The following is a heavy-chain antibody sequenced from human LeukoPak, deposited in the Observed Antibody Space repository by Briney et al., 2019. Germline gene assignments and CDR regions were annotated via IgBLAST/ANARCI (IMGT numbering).Heavy chain of an antibody. V-gene: IGHV3-7*01. J-gene: IGHJ6*03. CDR1: GFTFSSHW. CDR3: ASAGVATTFYYYYYMDV. CDR2: IKQDGSEK. D-gene: IGHD5-12*01. Sequence: GGSLRLSCAASGFTFSSHWMSWVRQAPGKGLEWVVNIKQDGSEKYYVDSVKGRFTISRDNAKNSLYLQMNSLRAEDTAVYYCASAGVATTFYYYYYMDVWGKGTTVTVSS.